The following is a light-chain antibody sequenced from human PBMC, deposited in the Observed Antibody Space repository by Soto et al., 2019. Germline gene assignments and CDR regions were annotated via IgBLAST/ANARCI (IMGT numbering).Light chain of an antibody. CDR3: HQYGSSPPYT. CDR2: GSS. V-gene: IGKV3-20*01. J-gene: IGKJ2*01. CDR1: QSVTNNY. Sequence: EVVLTQSPGTLSLSPGERATLSCRASQSVTNNYLAWYQQRPGQAPRLLIFGSSDRATGIPDRFSGSGSGIAFTLTISRLEPEDFAVYYCHQYGSSPPYTFGQGTKLEIK.